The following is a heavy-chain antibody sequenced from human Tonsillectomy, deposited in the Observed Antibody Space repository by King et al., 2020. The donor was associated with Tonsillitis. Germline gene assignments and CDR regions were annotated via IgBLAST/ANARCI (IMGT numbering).Heavy chain of an antibody. Sequence: QLQESGPGLVKSSQTLSLTCTVSGGSISSNYYYWGWIRQHPGKGLEWIGYIYSSGSTYYNPSLESRLIISVDTCMNQFSFKLSSVTAADTAVYYCARGYSFTLFGVMTHWYFDLWGRGSLVTVSS. J-gene: IGHJ2*01. V-gene: IGHV4-31*03. CDR2: IYSSGST. D-gene: IGHD3-3*01. CDR1: GGSISSNYYY. CDR3: ARGYSFTLFGVMTHWYFDL.